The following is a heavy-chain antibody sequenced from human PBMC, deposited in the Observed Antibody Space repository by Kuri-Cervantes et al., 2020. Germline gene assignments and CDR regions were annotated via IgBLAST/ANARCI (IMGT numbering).Heavy chain of an antibody. CDR3: AKDTYYDFWSGFHYYGMDV. D-gene: IGHD3-3*01. V-gene: IGHV3-21*01. J-gene: IGHJ6*02. CDR1: GFTFSSYS. Sequence: GESLKISCAASGFTFSSYSMNWVRQAPGKGLEWVSSISSSSSYIYYADSVKGRFTISRDNSKNTLYLQMNSLRAEDTAVYYCAKDTYYDFWSGFHYYGMDVWGQGTTVTVSS. CDR2: ISSSSSYI.